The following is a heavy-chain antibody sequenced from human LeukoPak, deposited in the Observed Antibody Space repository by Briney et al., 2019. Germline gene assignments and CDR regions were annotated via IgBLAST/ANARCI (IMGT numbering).Heavy chain of an antibody. V-gene: IGHV1-2*02. J-gene: IGHJ4*02. Sequence: ASVKVSCKASRYTFTGYYMHWVRQAPGQGLEWMGWINPNSGGTNYAQKFQGRVTMTRDTSISTAYMELSRLRSDDTAVYYCARPPGSYDPFDYWGQGTLVTVSS. CDR1: RYTFTGYY. CDR3: ARPPGSYDPFDY. CDR2: INPNSGGT. D-gene: IGHD1-26*01.